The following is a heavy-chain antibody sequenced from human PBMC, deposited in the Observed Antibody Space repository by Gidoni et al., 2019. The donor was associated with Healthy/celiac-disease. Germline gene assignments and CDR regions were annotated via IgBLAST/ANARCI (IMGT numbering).Heavy chain of an antibody. J-gene: IGHJ2*01. Sequence: EVQLVESGGGLVQPGGSLRLSCAASGFTFSSYWMRWVRQAPGKGLEWVANIKQDGSEKYYVDSVKGRFTISRDNAKNSLYLQMNSLRAEDTAVYYCARDGYKTYWYFDLWGRGTLVTVSS. CDR2: IKQDGSEK. CDR3: ARDGYKTYWYFDL. CDR1: GFTFSSYW. D-gene: IGHD5-12*01. V-gene: IGHV3-7*01.